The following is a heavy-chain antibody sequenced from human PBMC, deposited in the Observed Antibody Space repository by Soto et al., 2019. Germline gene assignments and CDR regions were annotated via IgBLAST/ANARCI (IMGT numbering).Heavy chain of an antibody. CDR3: ARRGYSSSWYYYYYYGMDV. CDR1: GYTFTSYD. Sequence: QVQLVQSGAEVKKPGASVKVSRKASGYTFTSYDINWVQQATGQGLEWMGWMNPNSGNTGYAQKFQGRVTMTRNTSISTAYMELSSLRSEDTAVYYCARRGYSSSWYYYYYYGMDVWGQGTTVTVSS. D-gene: IGHD6-13*01. J-gene: IGHJ6*02. CDR2: MNPNSGNT. V-gene: IGHV1-8*01.